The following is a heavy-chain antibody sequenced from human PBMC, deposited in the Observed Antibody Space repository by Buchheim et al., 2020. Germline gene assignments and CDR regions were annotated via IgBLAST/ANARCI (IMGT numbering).Heavy chain of an antibody. V-gene: IGHV3-30*04. CDR3: ARDCSSQPFPSGYHLGIDY. CDR2: ISYDGSNK. J-gene: IGHJ4*02. Sequence: QVQLVESGGGVVQPGRSLRLSCAASGFTFSSYAMHWVRQAPGKGLEWAAVISYDGSNKYYADSVKGRFTISRDNSKNTLYLQMNSLRAEDTAVYYCARDCSSQPFPSGYHLGIDYWGQGTL. CDR1: GFTFSSYA. D-gene: IGHD3-22*01.